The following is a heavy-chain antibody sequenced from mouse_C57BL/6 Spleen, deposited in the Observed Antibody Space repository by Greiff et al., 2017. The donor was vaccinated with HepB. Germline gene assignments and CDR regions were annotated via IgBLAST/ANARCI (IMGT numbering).Heavy chain of an antibody. V-gene: IGHV1-64*01. CDR3: AREITTVVAPFDY. CDR1: GYTFTSYW. CDR2: IHPNSGST. Sequence: QVQLQQSGAELVKPGASVKLSCKASGYTFTSYWMHWVKQRPGQGLEWIGMIHPNSGSTNYNEKFKSKATLTVDKSSSTAYMQLSSLTSEDSAVYYCAREITTVVAPFDYWGQGTTLTVSS. J-gene: IGHJ2*01. D-gene: IGHD1-1*01.